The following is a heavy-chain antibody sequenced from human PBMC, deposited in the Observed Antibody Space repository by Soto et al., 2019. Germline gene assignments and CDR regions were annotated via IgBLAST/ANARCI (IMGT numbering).Heavy chain of an antibody. CDR1: GGTFINYA. CDR3: ARGETYLGV. D-gene: IGHD3-16*01. CDR2: IIPFFGTA. Sequence: ASVKVSCNAAGGTFINYAINWVRQAPGQGLEWMGGIIPFFGTAKNAQKFQGRVTITADESTSTANMELSSLISEDTAVYYCARGETYLGVWGQGTTVTVSS. J-gene: IGHJ6*02. V-gene: IGHV1-69*13.